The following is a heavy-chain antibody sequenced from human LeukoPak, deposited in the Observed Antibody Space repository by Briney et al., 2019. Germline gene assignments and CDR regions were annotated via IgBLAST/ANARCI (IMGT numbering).Heavy chain of an antibody. Sequence: GGSLRLSCAASGFAFSNYNMKWVRQAPGKGLVWVSRINSDGSGTTYADSVKGRFTVSRDNAKNTLYLQMNSLRVEDTAMYYCTRVFAGDEYSSSGYWGQGTLVTVSS. CDR3: TRVFAGDEYSSSGY. V-gene: IGHV3-74*01. CDR1: GFAFSNYN. CDR2: INSDGSGT. J-gene: IGHJ4*02. D-gene: IGHD6-13*01.